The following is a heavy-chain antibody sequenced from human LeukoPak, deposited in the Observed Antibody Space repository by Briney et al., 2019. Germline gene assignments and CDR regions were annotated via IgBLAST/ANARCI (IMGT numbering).Heavy chain of an antibody. CDR1: RYTLTELS. Sequence: GASVKVSCKVSRYTLTELSMHWVRQAPGKGLEWMGGFDPEDGETIYAQKFQGRVTMTEDTSTDTAYMELSSLRSEDTAVYYCAIGPLSSGWYYYFDYWGQGTLVTVSS. CDR2: FDPEDGET. J-gene: IGHJ4*02. CDR3: AIGPLSSGWYYYFDY. D-gene: IGHD6-19*01. V-gene: IGHV1-24*01.